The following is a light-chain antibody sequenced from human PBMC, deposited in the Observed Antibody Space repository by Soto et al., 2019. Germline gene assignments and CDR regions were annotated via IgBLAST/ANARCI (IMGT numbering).Light chain of an antibody. Sequence: EIALTQSPPTLSLSPVERATISCRASQSISSGYVAWYQQKPGQAPSLLIYAASSRATGIADRFRGSGSGRDFTLTISRLEPEDFAVYYCHQYGSSAWTFGQGTKVDI. CDR3: HQYGSSAWT. J-gene: IGKJ1*01. V-gene: IGKV3-20*01. CDR1: QSISSGY. CDR2: AAS.